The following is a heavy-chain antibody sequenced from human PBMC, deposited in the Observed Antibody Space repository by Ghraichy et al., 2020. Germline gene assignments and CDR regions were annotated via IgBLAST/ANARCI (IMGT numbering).Heavy chain of an antibody. J-gene: IGHJ6*02. Sequence: LSLTCAASGFTFSDHYMDWVRQAPGKGLEWVGRIRNKANTYTTDYAASVQGRFTISRDDSKNLLYLQMNSLKTEDTAVYYCARVISTGLDVWGQGATVTVSS. CDR2: IRNKANTYTT. CDR1: GFTFSDHY. CDR3: ARVISTGLDV. V-gene: IGHV3-72*01.